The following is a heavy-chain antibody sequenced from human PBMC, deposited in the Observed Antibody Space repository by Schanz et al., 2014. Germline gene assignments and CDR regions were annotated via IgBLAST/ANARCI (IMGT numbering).Heavy chain of an antibody. D-gene: IGHD3-10*01. J-gene: IGHJ4*02. CDR2: ISGTGGDDT. CDR3: ARIGGSVFDY. V-gene: IGHV3-23*04. Sequence: GQLVESGGGVVQPGRSLRLSCAASGFTFSTHAMHWVRQAPGKGLLWVSSISGTGGDDTYYADSVKGRFTISRDNSKNTLYLQMKSLRAEDTAVYYCARIGGSVFDYWAQGTLVTVSS. CDR1: GFTFSTHA.